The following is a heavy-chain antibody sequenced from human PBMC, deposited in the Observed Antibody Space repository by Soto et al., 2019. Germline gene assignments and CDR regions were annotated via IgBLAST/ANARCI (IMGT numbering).Heavy chain of an antibody. CDR3: ARRDIVLMVYATDFDY. Sequence: QVQLQQWGAGLLKPSETLSLTCAVYGGSFSGYYWSWIRQPPGKGLEWIGEINHSGSTNYNPSLKSRVTISVDTSKNQFSLKLSSVTAADTAVYYCARRDIVLMVYATDFDYWGQGTLVTVSS. CDR1: GGSFSGYY. V-gene: IGHV4-34*01. D-gene: IGHD2-8*01. J-gene: IGHJ4*02. CDR2: INHSGST.